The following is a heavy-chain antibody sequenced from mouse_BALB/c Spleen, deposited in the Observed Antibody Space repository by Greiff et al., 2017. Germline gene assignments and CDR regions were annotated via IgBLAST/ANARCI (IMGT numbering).Heavy chain of an antibody. J-gene: IGHJ2*01. Sequence: VQLQQSGAELVKPGASVKLSCKASGYTFTSYYMYWVKQRPGQGLEWIGEINPSNGGTNFNEKFKSKATLTVDKSSSTAYMQLSSLTSEDSAVYYCTRGDYYGRGYFDYWGQGTTLTVSS. CDR3: TRGDYYGRGYFDY. D-gene: IGHD1-1*01. CDR2: INPSNGGT. V-gene: IGHV1S81*02. CDR1: GYTFTSYY.